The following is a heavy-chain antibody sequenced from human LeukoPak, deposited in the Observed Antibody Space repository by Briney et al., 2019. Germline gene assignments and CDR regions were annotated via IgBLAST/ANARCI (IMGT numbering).Heavy chain of an antibody. CDR3: ARATYYYDSSGYYHFDY. Sequence: GESLKISCQASGYRFTSYWIGWVRQMPGKGLDWMGIIYPGDSDTRYSPSFQGQVTISADKSISTAYLQWSSLKASDTAMYYCARATYYYDSSGYYHFDYWGQGTLVTVSS. CDR1: GYRFTSYW. CDR2: IYPGDSDT. J-gene: IGHJ4*02. V-gene: IGHV5-51*01. D-gene: IGHD3-22*01.